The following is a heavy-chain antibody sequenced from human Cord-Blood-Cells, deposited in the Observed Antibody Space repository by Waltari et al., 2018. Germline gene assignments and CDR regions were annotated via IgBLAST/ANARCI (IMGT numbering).Heavy chain of an antibody. CDR1: GFTFSSYG. D-gene: IGHD6-13*01. V-gene: IGHV3-33*01. J-gene: IGHJ4*02. Sequence: QVQLVESGGGVVQPGRSLRLSCAASGFTFSSYGMHWVRQAPGKGLEWVAVIWYDGSNKYYADSVKGRFTISRDNSKNTLYLQMNSLRAEDTAVYYCARDGGYSSSCYVDYWGQGTLVTVSS. CDR3: ARDGGYSSSCYVDY. CDR2: IWYDGSNK.